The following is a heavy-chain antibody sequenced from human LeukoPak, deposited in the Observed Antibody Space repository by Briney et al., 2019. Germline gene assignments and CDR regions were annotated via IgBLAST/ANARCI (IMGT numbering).Heavy chain of an antibody. CDR2: ISLVGSET. J-gene: IGHJ4*02. D-gene: IGHD3-10*01. CDR1: GFPFTTFA. Sequence: GRPLRLPCAASGFPFTTFAIHWFGQPPGKGRDWVAAISLVGSETYYADSVKGRFTLSRDTSRNTLYLQMNSLRADDGAVYSCARDRGAVPYCLDYWGRGTLVTVSS. V-gene: IGHV3-30*04. CDR3: ARDRGAVPYCLDY.